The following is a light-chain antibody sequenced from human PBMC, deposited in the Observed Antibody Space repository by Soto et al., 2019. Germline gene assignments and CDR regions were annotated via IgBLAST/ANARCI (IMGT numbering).Light chain of an antibody. CDR1: QSINRW. J-gene: IGKJ1*01. Sequence: IQMTQSPSTLSASIGDTVTITCRASQSINRWLAWYQQKPGEAPKLLIDDASTLQSGVPSRFTGSESGTEFTITISGLQPDDFAAYYCQQYNTYPCTFGQGTKADIK. CDR3: QQYNTYPCT. CDR2: DAS. V-gene: IGKV1-5*01.